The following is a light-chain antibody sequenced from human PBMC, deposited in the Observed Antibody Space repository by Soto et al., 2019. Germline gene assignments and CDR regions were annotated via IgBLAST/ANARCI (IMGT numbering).Light chain of an antibody. CDR1: QSIRYY. CDR3: QQSYSTPQNT. J-gene: IGKJ2*01. Sequence: DIQMTQSPSSLSASVGDRVTITCRASQSIRYYLNWYQQKPGKAPKLLIYAASSLQSGVPSRFSGSGSATAFTLTISSLQPEDFASYYCQQSYSTPQNTFGQGTKLEIK. V-gene: IGKV1-39*01. CDR2: AAS.